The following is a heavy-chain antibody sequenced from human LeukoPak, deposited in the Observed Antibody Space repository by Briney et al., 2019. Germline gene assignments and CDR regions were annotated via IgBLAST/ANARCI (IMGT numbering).Heavy chain of an antibody. Sequence: GESLKISCKGSGYSFTSYWIGWVRQMPGKGLEGMGIIYPVDSDTRYSPTFQGQVTISADRSISTAYLQWSSLKASDTAMYYCARSHTGYSSGWYYWGQGTLVTVSS. CDR1: GYSFTSYW. CDR3: ARSHTGYSSGWYY. D-gene: IGHD6-19*01. CDR2: IYPVDSDT. J-gene: IGHJ4*02. V-gene: IGHV5-51*01.